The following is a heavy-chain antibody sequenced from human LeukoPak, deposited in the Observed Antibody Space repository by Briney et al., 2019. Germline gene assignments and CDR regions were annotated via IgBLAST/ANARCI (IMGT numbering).Heavy chain of an antibody. D-gene: IGHD4-17*01. J-gene: IGHJ4*02. V-gene: IGHV3-11*06. CDR1: GFTSSDYH. Sequence: GGSLRLSCAASGFTSSDYHMTWIRQAPGKGLEWVSYISGSSIYTRYADSVKGRFTISRDNSKNTLYLQTSSLRAEDTAVYYCARASTTVPNLLDYWGQGTLVTVSS. CDR2: ISGSSIYT. CDR3: ARASTTVPNLLDY.